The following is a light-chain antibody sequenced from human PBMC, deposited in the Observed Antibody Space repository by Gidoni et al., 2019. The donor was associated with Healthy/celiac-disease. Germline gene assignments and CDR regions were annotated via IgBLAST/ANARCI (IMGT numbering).Light chain of an antibody. CDR3: KQSYSTLLT. V-gene: IGKV1-39*01. Sequence: DIQMTQSPSSLSASVGDRVTITCRASQSISSYLNWYQQKPGKAPQLLIYVASSLQSGVPSRFSGSGSGTDFTLNISSLQPEDFAIYYCKQSYSTLLTFGGGTKVEIK. J-gene: IGKJ4*01. CDR1: QSISSY. CDR2: VAS.